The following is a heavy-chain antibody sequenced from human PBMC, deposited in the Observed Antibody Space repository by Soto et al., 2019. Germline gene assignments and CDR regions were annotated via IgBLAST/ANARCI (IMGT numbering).Heavy chain of an antibody. J-gene: IGHJ6*02. D-gene: IGHD4-4*01. Sequence: EALSLTCTVSGTSVSTFYWRWIRQPPGKGLEWIGHAYYSGSTNYDPSLKSRVTISFDMSKNQVSLRLTSVTAADTAVYYCARGTDYTQIASYHYGMDVWGQGTSVTVSS. V-gene: IGHV4-59*02. CDR2: AYYSGST. CDR3: ARGTDYTQIASYHYGMDV. CDR1: GTSVSTFY.